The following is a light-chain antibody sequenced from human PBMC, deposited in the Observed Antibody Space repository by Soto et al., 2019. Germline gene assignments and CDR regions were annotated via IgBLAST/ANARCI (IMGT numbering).Light chain of an antibody. J-gene: IGKJ1*01. CDR1: QSVLYSSNNKNY. CDR2: WAS. CDR3: QQYYSTPRT. Sequence: DILMTKTPAYLAVSLGERATSSCKSSQSVLYSSNNKNYLAWYQQKPGQPPKLLIYWASTRESGVPDRFSGSGSGTDFTLTISSLQAEDVAVYYCQQYYSTPRTFGQGTKVDIK. V-gene: IGKV4-1*01.